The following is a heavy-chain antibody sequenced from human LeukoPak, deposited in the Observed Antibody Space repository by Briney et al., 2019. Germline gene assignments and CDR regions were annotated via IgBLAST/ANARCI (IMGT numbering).Heavy chain of an antibody. CDR1: GFTFGDHA. V-gene: IGHV3-49*04. CDR2: IRSKAYRGTT. J-gene: IGHJ6*02. CDR3: TRRPIQLWLHNGMDV. Sequence: GGSLRLSCAASGFTFGDHAMSWVRQAPGRGLEWVGFIRSKAYRGTTEYAASVRGRFTISRDDSESVAYLQMNSLKIEDTALYYCTRRPIQLWLHNGMDVWGQGTTVTVSS. D-gene: IGHD5-18*01.